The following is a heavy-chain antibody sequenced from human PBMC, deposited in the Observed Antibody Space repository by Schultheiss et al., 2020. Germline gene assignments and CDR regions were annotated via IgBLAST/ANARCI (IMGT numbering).Heavy chain of an antibody. V-gene: IGHV3-20*04. CDR1: GFTFSSYG. Sequence: GGSLRLSCAASGFTFSSYGMHWVRQAPGKGLEWVSGINWNGGSTGYADSVKGRFTISRDNAKNSLYLQMNSLRAEDTAVYYCARDGPYSSSWYYYYYYMDVWGKGTTVTVSS. D-gene: IGHD6-13*01. CDR2: INWNGGST. CDR3: ARDGPYSSSWYYYYYYMDV. J-gene: IGHJ6*03.